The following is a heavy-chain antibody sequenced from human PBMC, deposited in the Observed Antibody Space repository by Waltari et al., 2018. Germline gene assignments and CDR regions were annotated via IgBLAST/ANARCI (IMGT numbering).Heavy chain of an antibody. CDR2: INPKSGAT. J-gene: IGHJ4*02. D-gene: IGHD2-8*01. Sequence: QVQLVQSGAEVTKPGASVKVSCQPSGYTFTDYHIHWVRQAPGQGLEWMGWINPKSGATYYAQTFQGWVTMTRDTSTSTVCMELSSLKSDDTAVYYWARRSCNGECYAPYIYWGQGTLVTVSS. V-gene: IGHV1-2*04. CDR3: ARRSCNGECYAPYIY. CDR1: GYTFTDYH.